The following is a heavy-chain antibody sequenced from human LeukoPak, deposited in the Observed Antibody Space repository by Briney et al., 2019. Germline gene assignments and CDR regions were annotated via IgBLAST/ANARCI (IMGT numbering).Heavy chain of an antibody. D-gene: IGHD2-8*02. CDR2: ISDIGSI. J-gene: IGHJ4*02. CDR1: GGSISSGGYY. Sequence: SETLSLTCAVSGGSISSGGYYWSWIRQPPGKGLEWIAYISDIGSINYNPSLKSRVTISLDTSKNQFSLKLSSVTAADTAVYYCAGHHPRNTVDFWGQGTLVTVSS. V-gene: IGHV4-61*08. CDR3: AGHHPRNTVDF.